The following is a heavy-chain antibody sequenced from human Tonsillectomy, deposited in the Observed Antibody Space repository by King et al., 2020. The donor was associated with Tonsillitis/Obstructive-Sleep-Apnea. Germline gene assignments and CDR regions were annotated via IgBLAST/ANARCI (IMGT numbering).Heavy chain of an antibody. CDR1: GFSFSDYY. J-gene: IGHJ4*02. Sequence: VQLVESGGGLVKPGGSLRLSCVASGFSFSDYYMSWIRQAPGKGLEWVSYISSSSSYTNYADSVKGRFTISRDNARNSLYLQMNSLRAEDTAVYYWARDLGRSSEYWGQGTLVTVSS. V-gene: IGHV3-11*05. D-gene: IGHD6-6*01. CDR3: ARDLGRSSEY. CDR2: ISSSSSYT.